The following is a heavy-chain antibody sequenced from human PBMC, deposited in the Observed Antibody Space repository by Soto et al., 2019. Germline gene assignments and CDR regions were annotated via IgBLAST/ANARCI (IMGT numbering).Heavy chain of an antibody. J-gene: IGHJ6*02. Sequence: SETLSLTCTVSGASFTNYYWSWIRQPPGKGLEWIGYIYYNGNTNYNPSLKSRVTISVDTSKNQFSLKLSSVTAADTAVYYCARDWDGAHGPLYGMDVWGQGTTVTVSS. V-gene: IGHV4-59*12. CDR3: ARDWDGAHGPLYGMDV. CDR2: IYYNGNT. D-gene: IGHD1-26*01. CDR1: GASFTNYY.